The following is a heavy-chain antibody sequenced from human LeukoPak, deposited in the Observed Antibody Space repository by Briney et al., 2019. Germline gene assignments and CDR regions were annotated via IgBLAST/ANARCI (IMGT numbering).Heavy chain of an antibody. CDR2: INPNSGGT. CDR1: GYTFTGYY. J-gene: IGHJ6*02. Sequence: ASVKVSCKASGYTFTGYYMHWVRQAPGQGLEWMGWINPNSGGTNYAQKFQGRVTMTRDTSIITAYMELSRLRSDDTAVYYCARKYSSSWPSYYYYGMDVWGQGTTVTVSS. CDR3: ARKYSSSWPSYYYYGMDV. D-gene: IGHD6-13*01. V-gene: IGHV1-2*02.